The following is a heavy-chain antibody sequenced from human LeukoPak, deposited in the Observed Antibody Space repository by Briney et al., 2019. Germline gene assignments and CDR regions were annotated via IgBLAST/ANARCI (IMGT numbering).Heavy chain of an antibody. CDR3: ARDEPGSSSPFDY. V-gene: IGHV4-38-2*02. Sequence: PWETLSLTCAVSGYSISSGYYWGWIRQPPGKGLEWIGSIYHSGSTYYNPSLKSRVTISVDTSKNQFSLKLSSVTAADTAVYYCARDEPGSSSPFDYWGQGNLVTVSS. D-gene: IGHD6-6*01. CDR1: GYSISSGYY. CDR2: IYHSGST. J-gene: IGHJ4*02.